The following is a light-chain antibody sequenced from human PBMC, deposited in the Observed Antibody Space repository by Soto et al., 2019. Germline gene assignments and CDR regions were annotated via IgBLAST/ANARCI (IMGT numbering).Light chain of an antibody. CDR2: AAS. Sequence: DIQMTQSPSSLSASVGDRVTITCRASQSISGYLNWYQQKPGKAPKVLIYAASTLQSGVPSRFSGSGSGTDFTLTISGLQPEDFAIYYCQQSYSTTWTFGQGTKVEIK. J-gene: IGKJ1*01. CDR1: QSISGY. CDR3: QQSYSTTWT. V-gene: IGKV1-39*01.